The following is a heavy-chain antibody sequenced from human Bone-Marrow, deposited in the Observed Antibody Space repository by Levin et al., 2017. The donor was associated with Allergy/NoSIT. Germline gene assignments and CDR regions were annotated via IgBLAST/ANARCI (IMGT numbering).Heavy chain of an antibody. J-gene: IGHJ6*02. CDR3: AREKAGRSNYFYGMDV. V-gene: IGHV3-11*01. D-gene: IGHD3-10*01. CDR1: GFTFSDYY. Sequence: NPGGSLRLSCAASGFTFSDYYMSWIRQAPGKGLEWISYISSSSSHMYYADSVKGRFAISRDNAKSSLSLQMNSLRAEDTAVYYCAREKAGRSNYFYGMDVWGQGTTVTVS. CDR2: ISSSSSHM.